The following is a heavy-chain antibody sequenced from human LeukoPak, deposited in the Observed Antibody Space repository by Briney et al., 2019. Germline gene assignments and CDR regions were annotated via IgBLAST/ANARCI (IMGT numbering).Heavy chain of an antibody. CDR1: GFPFGAYT. V-gene: IGHV3-49*03. J-gene: IGHJ3*01. CDR3: ARGHTGGSYAYDV. CDR2: IRSEGYGATP. D-gene: IGHD2-8*02. Sequence: GGSLRLSCTGYGFPFGAYTMSWFRQAPGKGLAWVAFIRSEGYGATPEYDASVKGRFTISRDDSKGIAYLQMNSLRAEDTALYYCARGHTGGSYAYDVWGQGTLVTVSS.